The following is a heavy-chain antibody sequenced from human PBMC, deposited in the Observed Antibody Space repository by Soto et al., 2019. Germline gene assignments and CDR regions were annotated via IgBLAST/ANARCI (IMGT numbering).Heavy chain of an antibody. Sequence: ASVKVSCKASGYTFTSYDINWVRQATGQGLEWMGWMNPNSGGTNYAQKFQGWVTMTRDTSISTAYMELSRLRSDDTAVYYCARGYCTNGVCYLAQSYYYGMDVWGQGTTVTVSS. J-gene: IGHJ6*02. CDR3: ARGYCTNGVCYLAQSYYYGMDV. D-gene: IGHD2-8*01. CDR2: MNPNSGGT. CDR1: GYTFTSYD. V-gene: IGHV1-2*04.